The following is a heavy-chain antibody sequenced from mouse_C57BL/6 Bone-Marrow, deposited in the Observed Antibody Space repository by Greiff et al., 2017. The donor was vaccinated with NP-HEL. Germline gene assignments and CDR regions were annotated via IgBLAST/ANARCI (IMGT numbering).Heavy chain of an antibody. Sequence: QVQLQQPGTELVKPGASVKLSCKASGYTFTSYWMHWLKQRPGQGLEWIGNINPNNGGTNDNEKFKTKATLTVDKSSSTAYMQLSSLTSEDSAVYDWARDSGYAFEYWGQGTTLTVTS. D-gene: IGHD3-2*02. CDR2: INPNNGGT. CDR3: ARDSGYAFEY. CDR1: GYTFTSYW. J-gene: IGHJ2*01. V-gene: IGHV1-53*01.